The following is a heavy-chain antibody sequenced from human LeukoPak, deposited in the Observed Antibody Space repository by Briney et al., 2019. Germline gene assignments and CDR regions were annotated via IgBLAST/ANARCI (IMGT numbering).Heavy chain of an antibody. CDR2: IYHSGST. Sequence: ASETLSLTCAVSGYSMSSGYYWGWIRQPPGKGLEWIGSIYHSGSTYYNPSLKSRVTISVDTSKNQFSLKLSSVTAADTAVYYFASRYCSGGSCHLERGDDAFDIWGQGTMVTVSS. CDR1: GYSMSSGYY. J-gene: IGHJ3*02. D-gene: IGHD2-15*01. V-gene: IGHV4-38-2*01. CDR3: ASRYCSGGSCHLERGDDAFDI.